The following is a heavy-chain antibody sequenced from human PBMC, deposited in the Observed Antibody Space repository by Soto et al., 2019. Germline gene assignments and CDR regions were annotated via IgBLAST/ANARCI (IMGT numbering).Heavy chain of an antibody. V-gene: IGHV1-69*12. Sequence: QVQLVQSGAEVRQPASSVKVSCKTSGGTFSSYANSWVRQAPGQGLEWMGGIVPIVDTSTYAQKFQGRVTXXAXXSTSTVYMELSSLRSDDTAVYYCVRVVAIPGYPDNWGQGTLVTVSS. D-gene: IGHD5-12*01. CDR3: VRVVAIPGYPDN. CDR2: IVPIVDTS. J-gene: IGHJ4*02. CDR1: GGTFSSYA.